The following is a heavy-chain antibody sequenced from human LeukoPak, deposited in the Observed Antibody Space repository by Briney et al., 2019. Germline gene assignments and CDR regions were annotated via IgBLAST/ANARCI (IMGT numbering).Heavy chain of an antibody. CDR3: AKDRFKDGYHWFDP. D-gene: IGHD5-18*01. CDR2: ISYDGSNK. Sequence: GGSLRLSCAASGFTFSSYGMHWVRQAPGKGLEWVAVISYDGSNKYYADSVKGRFTISRDNSKNTLYLQMNSLRAEDTAVYYCAKDRFKDGYHWFDPWGQGTLVTVSS. V-gene: IGHV3-30*18. J-gene: IGHJ5*02. CDR1: GFTFSSYG.